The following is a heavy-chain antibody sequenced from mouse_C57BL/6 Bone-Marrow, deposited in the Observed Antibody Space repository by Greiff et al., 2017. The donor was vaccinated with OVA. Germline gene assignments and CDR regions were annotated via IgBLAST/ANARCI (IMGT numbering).Heavy chain of an antibody. CDR2: INSDGGST. Sequence: EVQVVESGGGLVQPGESLKLSCESNEYEFPSHDMSWVRKTPEKRLELVAAINSDGGSTYYPDTMERRFIISRDNTKKTLYLQMSSLRSEDTALYYCAIYYDYDEAMDYWGQGTSVTVSS. CDR3: AIYYDYDEAMDY. V-gene: IGHV5-2*01. D-gene: IGHD2-4*01. CDR1: EYEFPSHD. J-gene: IGHJ4*01.